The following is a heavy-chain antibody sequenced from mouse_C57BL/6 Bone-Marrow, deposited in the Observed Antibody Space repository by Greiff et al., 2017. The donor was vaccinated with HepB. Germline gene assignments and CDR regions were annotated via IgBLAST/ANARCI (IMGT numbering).Heavy chain of an antibody. CDR2: SRNKANDYTT. CDR3: ARDASTWAMDY. J-gene: IGHJ4*01. V-gene: IGHV7-1*01. D-gene: IGHD5-1*01. CDR1: GFTFSDFY. Sequence: EVQLVESGGGLVQSGRSLRLSCATSGFTFSDFYMEWVRQAPGKGLEWIAASRNKANDYTTEYSASVKGRFIVSRDTSQSILYLQMNALSAEDTAIYYCARDASTWAMDYWGQGTSVTVSS.